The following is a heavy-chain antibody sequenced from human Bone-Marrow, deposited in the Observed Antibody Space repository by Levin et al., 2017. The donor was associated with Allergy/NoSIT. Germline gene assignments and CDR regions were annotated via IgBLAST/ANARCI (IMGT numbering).Heavy chain of an antibody. CDR3: AKDRSLAVAGYYGMDV. Sequence: GGSLRLSCAASGFTFDDYAMHWVRQAPGKGLEWVSGISWNSDSIDYADSVKGRFTISRDNAKNSLFLEMSSLRPEDTAFYYCAKDRSLAVAGYYGMDVWGQGTTVTVSS. D-gene: IGHD6-19*01. CDR2: ISWNSDSI. J-gene: IGHJ6*02. V-gene: IGHV3-9*01. CDR1: GFTFDDYA.